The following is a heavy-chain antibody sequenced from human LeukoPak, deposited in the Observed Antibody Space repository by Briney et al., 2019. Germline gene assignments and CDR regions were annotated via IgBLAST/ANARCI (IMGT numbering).Heavy chain of an antibody. CDR3: ARDLSYYYGMDV. CDR2: ISSSSSYI. J-gene: IGHJ6*02. Sequence: GGSLGLSCAASGFTFSSYSMNWVRQAPGKGLEWVSSISSSSSYIYYADSVKGRFTISRDNAKNSLYLQMNSLRAEDTAVYYCARDLSYYYGMDVWGQGTTVTVSS. V-gene: IGHV3-21*01. CDR1: GFTFSSYS.